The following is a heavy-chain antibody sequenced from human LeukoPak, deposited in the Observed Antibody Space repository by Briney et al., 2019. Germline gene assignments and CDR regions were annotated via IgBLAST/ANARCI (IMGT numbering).Heavy chain of an antibody. CDR3: AIGYYDSSGYYYDFDY. J-gene: IGHJ4*02. V-gene: IGHV1-69*05. CDR1: GGTFSSYA. Sequence: SVKVSCKASGGTFSSYAISWVRQAPGQGLEWMGGIIPIFGTANYAQKFQGRVTITTDESTSTAYMELSSLRSEDTAVYYCAIGYYDSSGYYYDFDYWGQGTLVTVSS. D-gene: IGHD3-22*01. CDR2: IIPIFGTA.